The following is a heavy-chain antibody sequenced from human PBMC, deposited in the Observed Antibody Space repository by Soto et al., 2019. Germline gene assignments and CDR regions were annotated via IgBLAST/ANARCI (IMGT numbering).Heavy chain of an antibody. Sequence: SETLSLTCAFSGGSISSGGYSWSWIRQPPGKGLEWIGYIYHSGSTYYNPSLKSRVTISVDRSKNQFSLKLSSVTAADTAVYYCARGQLGNWFDPWGQGTLVTVSS. D-gene: IGHD1-1*01. CDR3: ARGQLGNWFDP. CDR2: IYHSGST. CDR1: GGSISSGGYS. V-gene: IGHV4-30-2*01. J-gene: IGHJ5*02.